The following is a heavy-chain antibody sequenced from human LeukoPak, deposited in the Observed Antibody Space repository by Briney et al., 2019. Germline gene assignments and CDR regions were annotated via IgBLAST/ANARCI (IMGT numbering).Heavy chain of an antibody. CDR3: ARDPYSGSPYYFDY. D-gene: IGHD1-26*01. CDR2: ISVYNGNT. V-gene: IGHV1-18*01. Sequence: ASVKVSCKASGYTFTSYGIGWVRQAPGQGLEWMGWISVYNGNTNYAQKLQGRVTMTTDTSTSTAYMELRSLRSDDTAVYYCARDPYSGSPYYFDYWGQGTLVTVSS. J-gene: IGHJ4*02. CDR1: GYTFTSYG.